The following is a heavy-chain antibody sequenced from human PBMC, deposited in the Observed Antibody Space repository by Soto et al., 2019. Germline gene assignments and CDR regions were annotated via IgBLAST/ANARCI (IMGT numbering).Heavy chain of an antibody. CDR1: GFTFSSYA. J-gene: IGHJ3*02. V-gene: IGHV3-30-3*01. CDR2: ISYDGSNK. D-gene: IGHD3-9*01. Sequence: GGSLRLSCAASGFTFSSYAMHWVRQAPGKGLEWVAVISYDGSNKYYADSVKGRFTISRDNSKNTLYLQMNSLRAEDTAVYYCAVGDRHYYDILTGYTGYRGRAFDIWGQGTMVTVSS. CDR3: AVGDRHYYDILTGYTGYRGRAFDI.